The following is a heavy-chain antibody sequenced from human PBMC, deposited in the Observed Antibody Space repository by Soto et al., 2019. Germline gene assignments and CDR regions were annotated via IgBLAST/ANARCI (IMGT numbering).Heavy chain of an antibody. D-gene: IGHD1-20*01. V-gene: IGHV3-9*01. Sequence: PGGSLRLSCAASGFTFDDYAMHWVRQAPGKGLEWVSGISWNSGSIGYADSVKGRFTISRDNAKNSLHLQMNSLRAEDTALYYCAKGLTTGITGTTSDYWGQGTLVTVSS. J-gene: IGHJ4*02. CDR1: GFTFDDYA. CDR2: ISWNSGSI. CDR3: AKGLTTGITGTTSDY.